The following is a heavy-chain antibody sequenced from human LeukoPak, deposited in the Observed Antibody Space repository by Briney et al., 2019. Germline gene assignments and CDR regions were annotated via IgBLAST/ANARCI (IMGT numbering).Heavy chain of an antibody. CDR3: ARQASSGFLPLSYGMDV. V-gene: IGHV5-10-1*01. D-gene: IGHD5-12*01. CDR2: IDPSDSYT. CDR1: GYSFTSYW. Sequence: GESLKISCKGSGYSFTSYWISGVRQMPGKGLEWMGRIDPSDSYTNYSPSFQGHVTISADKSISTAYLQWSSLKASDTAMYYCARQASSGFLPLSYGMDVWGKGTTVTVSS. J-gene: IGHJ6*04.